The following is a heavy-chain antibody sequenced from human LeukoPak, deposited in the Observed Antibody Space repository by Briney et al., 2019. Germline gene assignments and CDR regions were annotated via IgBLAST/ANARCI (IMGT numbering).Heavy chain of an antibody. V-gene: IGHV4-4*02. D-gene: IGHD3-3*01. J-gene: IGHJ4*02. CDR3: AREGGFFRPLDY. CDR2: VHLDGRT. Sequence: SETLSLTCGVSGGSVTSTIWWTWVRQPPGKGLEWIGEVHLDGRTNYNPSLESRLTISVDLSENHISLKLTSVTAADTAVYYCAREGGFFRPLDYSGQGTLVTVSS. CDR1: GGSVTSTIW.